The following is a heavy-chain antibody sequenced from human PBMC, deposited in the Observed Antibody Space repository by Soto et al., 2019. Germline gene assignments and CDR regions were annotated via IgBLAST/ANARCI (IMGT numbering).Heavy chain of an antibody. CDR2: IYYSGST. V-gene: IGHV4-30-4*01. CDR3: ARGIAAAGPRKVWFDP. Sequence: PSETLSLTCTVSGGSISSGDYYWSWIRQPPGKGLEWIGYIYYSGSTYYNPSLKSRVTISVDTSKNQFSLKLSSVTAADTAVYYCARGIAAAGPRKVWFDPWGQGTLVTVSS. J-gene: IGHJ5*02. D-gene: IGHD6-13*01. CDR1: GGSISSGDYY.